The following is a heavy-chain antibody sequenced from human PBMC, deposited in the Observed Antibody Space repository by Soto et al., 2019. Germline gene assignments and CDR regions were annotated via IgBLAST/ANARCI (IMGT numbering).Heavy chain of an antibody. CDR3: ARDEKAVTTWGWFDP. Sequence: QVQLVQSGAEVKKPGASVKVSCKASGYTFTTYGISWVRQAPGQGLEWMGWINTYNGNTNFAQSLQGRVTLTADTSTSTAYMELGSLRSDDTAVYYCARDEKAVTTWGWFDPWVQGTLVTVSS. D-gene: IGHD4-17*01. V-gene: IGHV1-18*01. CDR1: GYTFTTYG. CDR2: INTYNGNT. J-gene: IGHJ5*02.